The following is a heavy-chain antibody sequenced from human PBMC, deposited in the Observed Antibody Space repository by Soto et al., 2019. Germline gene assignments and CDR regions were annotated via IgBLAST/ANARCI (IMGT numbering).Heavy chain of an antibody. CDR2: IWNDGTTT. CDR3: ARDGGHYDVDY. D-gene: IGHD5-12*01. V-gene: IGHV3-33*01. J-gene: IGHJ4*02. CDR1: GFTFSHCG. Sequence: LVESGGGAAQPGRSLRLSCETSGFTFSHCGMHWVRQAPGKGLEWVGMIWNDGTTTHFTDSVKGRFTISRDNSKNTVYLQMNSLRDEDTAVYYCARDGGHYDVDYWGRGTLVTVSS.